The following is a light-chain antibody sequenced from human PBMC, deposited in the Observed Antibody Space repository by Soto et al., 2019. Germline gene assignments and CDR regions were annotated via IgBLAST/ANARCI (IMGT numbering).Light chain of an antibody. J-gene: IGLJ3*02. V-gene: IGLV2-23*01. CDR3: CSFAGSSPWV. Sequence: QSVLTQPASVSRSPGQSITISCTGTSSDVGSYNLVSWYQQHPGKAPKLMIYEGSKRPSGVPHRFSGSKSGNTASLTISGLQAEYEAEYYCCSFAGSSPWVFGGGTQLTGL. CDR2: EGS. CDR1: SSDVGSYNL.